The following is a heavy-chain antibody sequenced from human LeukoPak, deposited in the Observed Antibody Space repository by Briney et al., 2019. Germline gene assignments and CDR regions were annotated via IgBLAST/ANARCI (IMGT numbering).Heavy chain of an antibody. CDR3: ARYYGDYKDAFDI. CDR2: IYYSGST. J-gene: IGHJ3*02. CDR1: GGSISSSSYY. D-gene: IGHD4-17*01. V-gene: IGHV4-39*07. Sequence: PSETLSLTCTVSGGSISSSSYYWGWIRQPPGKGLEWIGSIYYSGSTYYNPSLKSRVTISVDTSKNQFSLKLSSVTAADTAVYYCARYYGDYKDAFDIWGQGTMVTVSS.